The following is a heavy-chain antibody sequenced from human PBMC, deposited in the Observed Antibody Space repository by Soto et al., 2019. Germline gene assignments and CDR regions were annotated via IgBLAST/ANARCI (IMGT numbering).Heavy chain of an antibody. CDR3: ARTITIFGVAVYNMDV. V-gene: IGHV4-31*03. CDR1: GGPISSGGFY. D-gene: IGHD3-3*01. Sequence: SETLSLTCTVSGGPISSGGFYWSWIRQHPGKGLEWIGYIYYSGSTYYNPSLKSRVTISVDTSKNQFSLKLSSVTAADTAVYYCARTITIFGVAVYNMDVWGQGTTVTVSS. J-gene: IGHJ6*02. CDR2: IYYSGST.